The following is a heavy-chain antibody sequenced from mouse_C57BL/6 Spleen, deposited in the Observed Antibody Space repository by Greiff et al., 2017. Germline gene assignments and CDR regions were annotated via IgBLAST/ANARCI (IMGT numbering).Heavy chain of an antibody. CDR3: NTWWYYGSSYENAMDY. D-gene: IGHD1-1*01. J-gene: IGHJ4*01. V-gene: IGHV14-4*01. CDR2: IDPENGDT. Sequence: EVQLQQSGAELVRPGASVKLSCTASGFNIKDDYMHWVKQRPEQGLEWVGWIDPENGDTEYASKFKGKDTITADTSSNTAYLQLSSLTSEDTAVYYCNTWWYYGSSYENAMDYWGQGTSVTVSS. CDR1: GFNIKDDY.